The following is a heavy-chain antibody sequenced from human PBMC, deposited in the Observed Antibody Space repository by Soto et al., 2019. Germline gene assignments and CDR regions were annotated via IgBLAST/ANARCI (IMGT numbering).Heavy chain of an antibody. CDR1: GGSISSSSYY. V-gene: IGHV4-31*03. D-gene: IGHD2-8*01. CDR2: IYYSGST. Sequence: PSETLSLTCTVSGGSISSSSYYWGWIRQHPGKGLEWIGYIYYSGSTYYNPSLKSRVTISVDTSKNQFSLKLSSVTAADTAVYYCARDMNGVLGMGHSGQGTLVTVSS. J-gene: IGHJ4*02. CDR3: ARDMNGVLGMGH.